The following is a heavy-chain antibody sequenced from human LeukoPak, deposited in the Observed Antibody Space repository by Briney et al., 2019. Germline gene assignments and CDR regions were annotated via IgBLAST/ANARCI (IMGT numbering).Heavy chain of an antibody. D-gene: IGHD6-13*01. CDR2: IISDGSST. Sequence: GGSLRLSCAASGFTFSSYWMHWVRQAPGKGLVWVSLIISDGSSTTYADSVKGRFTISRDNAKNTLYLQMNSLRAEDTAVYYCARRRFPEADPWYFDLWGRGTVVIVSS. CDR1: GFTFSSYW. J-gene: IGHJ2*01. V-gene: IGHV3-74*01. CDR3: ARRRFPEADPWYFDL.